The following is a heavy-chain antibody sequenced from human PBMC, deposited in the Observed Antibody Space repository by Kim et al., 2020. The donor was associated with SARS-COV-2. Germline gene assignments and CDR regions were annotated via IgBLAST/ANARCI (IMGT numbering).Heavy chain of an antibody. CDR2: IYTSGST. V-gene: IGHV4-4*07. CDR3: ARDRVRSGWYEVFVY. J-gene: IGHJ4*02. D-gene: IGHD6-19*01. Sequence: SETLSLTCTVSGGSISSYYWSWIRQPAGKGLEWIGRIYTSGSTNYNPSLKSRVTMSVDTSKNQFSLKLSSVTAADTAVYYCARDRVRSGWYEVFVYWGQGTLVTVSS. CDR1: GGSISSYY.